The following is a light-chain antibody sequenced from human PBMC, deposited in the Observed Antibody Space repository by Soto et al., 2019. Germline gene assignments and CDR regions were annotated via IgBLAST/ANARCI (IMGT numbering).Light chain of an antibody. Sequence: QSALTRPASVSGSPGQSITISCTGTSSDVGGYNYVSWYQQHPGKAPKLMIYEVSNRPSGVSSRFSGSKSGNTASLTISGLQAEDEADYYCSSYTRSSTLVFGGGTQLTVL. V-gene: IGLV2-14*01. CDR3: SSYTRSSTLV. CDR2: EVS. CDR1: SSDVGGYNY. J-gene: IGLJ2*01.